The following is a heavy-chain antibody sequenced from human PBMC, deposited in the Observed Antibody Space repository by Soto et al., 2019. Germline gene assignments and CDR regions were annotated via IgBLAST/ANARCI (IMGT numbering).Heavy chain of an antibody. CDR3: AKSPKAALGPMYNWFDP. D-gene: IGHD6-25*01. CDR1: GFTFDDYA. Sequence: GGSLRLSCAASGFTFDDYAMHWVRQAPGKGLEWVSGISWNSGSIGYADSVKGRFTISRDNAKNSLYLQMNSLRAEDTALYYCAKSPKAALGPMYNWFDPWGQGTLVTVSS. CDR2: ISWNSGSI. V-gene: IGHV3-9*01. J-gene: IGHJ5*02.